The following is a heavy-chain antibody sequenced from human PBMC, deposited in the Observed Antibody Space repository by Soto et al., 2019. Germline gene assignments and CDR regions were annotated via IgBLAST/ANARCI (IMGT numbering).Heavy chain of an antibody. V-gene: IGHV3-23*01. CDR1: GFTFNNYA. D-gene: IGHD3-10*01. CDR2: ISGGGDTT. Sequence: GGSLRLSCAASGFTFNNYAMTWVRQAPGKGREWVSVISGGGDTTSYADSVKGRFTVSRDGSKNTLYLQMSSLRAEDTALYYCAKGRGGSGSLTPRVDFWGQGT. J-gene: IGHJ4*02. CDR3: AKGRGGSGSLTPRVDF.